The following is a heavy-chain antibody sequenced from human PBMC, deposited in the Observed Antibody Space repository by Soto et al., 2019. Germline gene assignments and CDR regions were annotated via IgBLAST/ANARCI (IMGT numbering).Heavy chain of an antibody. V-gene: IGHV1-69*02. CDR2: IIPILGIA. Sequence: SVKVSCKASGGTFSSYTISWVRQAPGQGLEWMGRIIPILGIANYAQKFQGRVTITADKSTSTAYMELSSLRSEDTAVYYCATFGIAATAVGDYWGQGTLVTVSS. CDR3: ATFGIAATAVGDY. J-gene: IGHJ4*02. D-gene: IGHD2-15*01. CDR1: GGTFSSYT.